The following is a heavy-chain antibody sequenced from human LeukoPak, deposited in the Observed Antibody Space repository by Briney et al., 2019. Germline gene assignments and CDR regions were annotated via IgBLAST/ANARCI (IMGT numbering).Heavy chain of an antibody. CDR2: IYTSGST. Sequence: SETLSLTCTVSGDSISNYFWSWIRQPPGKGLEWIGCIYTSGSTNYNPSLKSRVTISVDTSENQFSLKLTSVTAADTAVYYCARSYSRSSHFDNWGQGTLVTVSS. D-gene: IGHD6-6*01. J-gene: IGHJ4*02. CDR1: GDSISNYF. CDR3: ARSYSRSSHFDN. V-gene: IGHV4-4*09.